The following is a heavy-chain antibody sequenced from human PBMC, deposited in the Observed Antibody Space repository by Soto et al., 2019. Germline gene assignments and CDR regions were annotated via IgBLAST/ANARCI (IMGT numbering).Heavy chain of an antibody. CDR3: ARRRGYAFDI. V-gene: IGHV1-8*01. CDR2: MNPNSGNT. CDR1: GYTLTRND. J-gene: IGHJ3*02. Sequence: QVQLVQSGAEVKKPGASVKVSSIASGYTLTRNDISWVRQATGQGLEWVGWMNPNSGNTGYAQKFQGRVTMTRNTSISTAYMELSSLTSEDTAVYYCARRRGYAFDIWGQGTMVTVSS.